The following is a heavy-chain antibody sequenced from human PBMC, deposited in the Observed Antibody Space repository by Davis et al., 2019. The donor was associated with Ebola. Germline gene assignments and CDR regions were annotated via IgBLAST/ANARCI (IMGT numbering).Heavy chain of an antibody. D-gene: IGHD6-19*01. CDR2: ISSGSSTI. J-gene: IGHJ5*02. V-gene: IGHV3-48*02. CDR1: GFTFSTYS. Sequence: GESLKISCAASGFTFSTYSMNWVRQAPGKGLEWVSYISSGSSTIYYADSVKGRFTISIDNAKNSLYLQMNSLRDEDTAVYYCASHYSSGWYYWFDPWGQGTLVTVSS. CDR3: ASHYSSGWYYWFDP.